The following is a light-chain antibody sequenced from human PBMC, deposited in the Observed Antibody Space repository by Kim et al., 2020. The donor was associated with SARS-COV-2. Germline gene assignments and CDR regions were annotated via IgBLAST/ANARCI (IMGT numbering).Light chain of an antibody. V-gene: IGLV3-1*01. CDR3: QAWDSGTAVV. J-gene: IGLJ2*01. CDR2: QGI. Sequence: SYELTQPPSVSVSPGQTASITCSGDELGDKYVFWYQQKPGQSPVLVIYQGIKRPSGIPERFSASNSGNTATLTISGTQATDEADYYCQAWDSGTAVVFGGGTQLTVL. CDR1: ELGDKY.